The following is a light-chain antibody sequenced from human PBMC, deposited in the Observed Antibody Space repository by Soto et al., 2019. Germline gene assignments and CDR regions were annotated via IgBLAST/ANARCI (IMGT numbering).Light chain of an antibody. CDR1: QSVSSN. Sequence: EIVMTQSPATLSVSPGERATLSCRASQSVSSNLAGYQQNPGQAPRLLIYGASTRATGVPARLSGSGSGTELTLTISSRQTVDFAVFYGQQYNTLPPKFTCGPGTKVDIK. J-gene: IGKJ3*01. V-gene: IGKV3-15*01. CDR3: QQYNTLPPKFT. CDR2: GAS.